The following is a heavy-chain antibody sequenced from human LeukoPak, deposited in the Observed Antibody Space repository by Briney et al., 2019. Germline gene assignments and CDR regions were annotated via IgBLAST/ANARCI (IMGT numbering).Heavy chain of an antibody. Sequence: PGRSLRLSCAASGFTFSSYGMHWVRQAPGKGLEWVAVIWYDGSNKYYADSVKGRFTISRDNSKNTLYLQMNSLRAEDTAVYYCAREYYYGSGSYAPFDYWGQGTLVTVSS. CDR3: AREYYYGSGSYAPFDY. J-gene: IGHJ4*02. D-gene: IGHD3-10*01. CDR1: GFTFSSYG. CDR2: IWYDGSNK. V-gene: IGHV3-33*01.